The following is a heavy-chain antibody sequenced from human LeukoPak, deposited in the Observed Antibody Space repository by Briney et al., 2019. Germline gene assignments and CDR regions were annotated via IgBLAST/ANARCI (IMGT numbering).Heavy chain of an antibody. J-gene: IGHJ3*02. CDR3: ARRDIGADAFDI. V-gene: IGHV5-51*01. CDR2: IYPGDSET. CDR1: GYRFTSYW. D-gene: IGHD5-12*01. Sequence: GESLKISCKGSGYRFTSYWNGWVRQMPGKGLEGMGIIYPGDSETRYRPSFQGQVTISADKSISTAYLQWSSLKASDTAMYYCARRDIGADAFDIWGQGTMVTVSS.